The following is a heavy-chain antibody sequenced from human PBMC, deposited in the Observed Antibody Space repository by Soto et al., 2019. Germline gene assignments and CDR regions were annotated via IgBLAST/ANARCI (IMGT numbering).Heavy chain of an antibody. CDR3: ARDFGYGYYLDY. CDR1: GFTFSNYN. Sequence: PGGSLRLSCVASGFTFSNYNITWVRQAPGQGLEWVSYITDSSDTVHYADSVRGRFTISRDNAESSLYLQMNSLRDEDTAVYFCARDFGYGYYLDYWGRGPLGTVSS. CDR2: ITDSSDTV. D-gene: IGHD5-18*01. J-gene: IGHJ4*02. V-gene: IGHV3-48*02.